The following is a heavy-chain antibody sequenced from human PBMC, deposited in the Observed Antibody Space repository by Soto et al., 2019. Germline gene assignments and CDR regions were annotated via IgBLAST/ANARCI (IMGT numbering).Heavy chain of an antibody. CDR2: ISSGGSTI. D-gene: IGHD3-22*01. Sequence: GGSLRLSCAASGFTFSSYEMNWVRQAPGKGLEWVSYISSGGSTIYYADSVKGRFTISRDNAKNSLYLQMNSLRAEDTAVYYCARERYYYDSSGYYRYFDYWGQGTLVTVSS. J-gene: IGHJ4*02. V-gene: IGHV3-48*03. CDR3: ARERYYYDSSGYYRYFDY. CDR1: GFTFSSYE.